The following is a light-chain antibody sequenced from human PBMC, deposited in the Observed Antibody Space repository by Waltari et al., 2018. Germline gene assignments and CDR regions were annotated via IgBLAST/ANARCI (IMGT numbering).Light chain of an antibody. CDR1: NIARTS. Sequence: SYVVTQPPSGSVAPGQTATIPCEGDNIARTSVHWYQQKAGQAPVLVVYDDSDRPPGIPARLSGSNSGNTATLTIRRVEAGDEADYYCQLWDSRSNHLVFGGGTKLTVL. CDR3: QLWDSRSNHLV. J-gene: IGLJ3*02. CDR2: DDS. V-gene: IGLV3-21*02.